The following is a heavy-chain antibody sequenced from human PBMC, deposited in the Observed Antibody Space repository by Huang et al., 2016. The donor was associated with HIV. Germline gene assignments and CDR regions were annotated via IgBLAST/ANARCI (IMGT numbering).Heavy chain of an antibody. CDR2: INSDGSRT. CDR3: ARDTDVRGGLDY. D-gene: IGHD4-17*01. Sequence: EVQLVESGGGLVQPGGSLRLSCAASGFTFSSYWMNWVRQAPGKGLGWVSRINSDGSRTNYADSVKGRVTISRDNAKNTLYLQMNSLRVEDTAVYYCARDTDVRGGLDYWGQGTLVTVSS. CDR1: GFTFSSYW. V-gene: IGHV3-74*01. J-gene: IGHJ4*02.